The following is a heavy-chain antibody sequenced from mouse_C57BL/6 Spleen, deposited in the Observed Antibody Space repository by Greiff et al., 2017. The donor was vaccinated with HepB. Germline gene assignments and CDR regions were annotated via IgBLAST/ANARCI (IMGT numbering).Heavy chain of an antibody. V-gene: IGHV1-82*01. J-gene: IGHJ4*01. CDR3: ARSGEIYYYGSSYAMDY. D-gene: IGHD1-1*01. CDR2: IYPGDGDT. CDR1: GYAFSSSW. Sequence: QVQLQQSGAELVKPGASVKISCKASGYAFSSSWMNWVKQRPGKGLEWIGRIYPGDGDTNYNGKFKGKATLTADKSSSTAYMQLSSLTSEDSAVYFCARSGEIYYYGSSYAMDYWGQGTSVTVSS.